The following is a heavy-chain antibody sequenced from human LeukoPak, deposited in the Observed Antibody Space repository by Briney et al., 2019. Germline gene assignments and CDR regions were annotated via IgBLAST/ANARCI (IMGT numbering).Heavy chain of an antibody. J-gene: IGHJ5*02. CDR1: GGSISSSGYY. CDR3: ARHEYSGSYYGLSWFDP. CDR2: IYYSGST. D-gene: IGHD1-26*01. Sequence: PSETLSLTCTVSGGSISSSGYYWGWIRQPPGKGLEWIASIYYSGSTYYNPSLKSRVTVSVDTSKNQLSLKLSSLTAADTAVYYCARHEYSGSYYGLSWFDPWGQGTLVTVSS. V-gene: IGHV4-39*01.